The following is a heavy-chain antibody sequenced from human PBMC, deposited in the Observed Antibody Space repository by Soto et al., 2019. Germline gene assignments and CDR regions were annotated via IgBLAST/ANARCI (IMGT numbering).Heavy chain of an antibody. V-gene: IGHV3-13*01. CDR1: GFTFSSYD. CDR3: ARGQNPYCGGEGNAFDI. J-gene: IGHJ3*02. CDR2: IGTAGDT. D-gene: IGHD2-21*01. Sequence: PGGSLRLSCAASGFTFSSYDMHWVRQATGKGLEWVSAIGTAGDTYYPGSVKGRFTISRENAKNSLYLQMNSLRAEDTDVYYCARGQNPYCGGEGNAFDIWGKGTMVTVSS.